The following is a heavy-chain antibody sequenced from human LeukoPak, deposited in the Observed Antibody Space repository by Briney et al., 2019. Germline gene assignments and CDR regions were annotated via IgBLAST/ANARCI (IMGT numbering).Heavy chain of an antibody. J-gene: IGHJ4*02. CDR2: IYHSGST. Sequence: SETLSLTCTVSGYSISSGYYWGWIRQPPGKGLEWIGSIYHSGSTYYNPSLKSRVTISVDTSKNQFSLKLSSVTAADTAVYYCARSAKRITMARGANFDYWGQGTLVTVSS. CDR1: GYSISSGYY. V-gene: IGHV4-38-2*02. D-gene: IGHD3-10*01. CDR3: ARSAKRITMARGANFDY.